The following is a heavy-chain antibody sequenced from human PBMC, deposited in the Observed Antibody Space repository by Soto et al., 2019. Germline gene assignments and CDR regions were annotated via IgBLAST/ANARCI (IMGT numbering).Heavy chain of an antibody. V-gene: IGHV1-46*01. Sequence: ASGKVSCKASGYTFTSYYMHWVRQAPGQGLEWMGIINPSGGSTSYAQKFQGRVTMTRDTSKNQFSLKLSSVTAADTAVYYCARDRYSSSWSAFDYWGQGTLVTVSS. CDR3: ARDRYSSSWSAFDY. CDR2: INPSGGST. CDR1: GYTFTSYY. D-gene: IGHD6-13*01. J-gene: IGHJ4*02.